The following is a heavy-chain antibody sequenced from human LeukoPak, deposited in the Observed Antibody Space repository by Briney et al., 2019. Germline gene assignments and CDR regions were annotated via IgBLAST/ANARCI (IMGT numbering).Heavy chain of an antibody. CDR2: ISSRGAIT. CDR3: AREVTPPYSDTSGYYDAFDI. Sequence: GGSLRLSCAASGFTFRNYGMSWVRQAPGKGLEWVSAISSRGAITSYADSVKGRFTVSRDNAKNSLFLHMNSLRAEDTSIYYCAREVTPPYSDTSGYYDAFDIWGQGTMVTVSS. CDR1: GFTFRNYG. D-gene: IGHD3-22*01. V-gene: IGHV3-21*01. J-gene: IGHJ3*02.